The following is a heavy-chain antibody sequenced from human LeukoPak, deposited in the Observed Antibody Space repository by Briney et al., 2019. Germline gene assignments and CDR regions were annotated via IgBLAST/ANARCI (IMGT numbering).Heavy chain of an antibody. Sequence: ASVKVPCMPCGYTFTNYYMHWVRQAPGQGLEWMGIINPSAGRTTYAQKFQGRVSVTRDTSRSTVYMELSSLTSEDTAVYYCARSRGFSGYDYVDHWGQGTLVTVP. J-gene: IGHJ4*02. D-gene: IGHD5-12*01. CDR1: GYTFTNYY. CDR3: ARSRGFSGYDYVDH. V-gene: IGHV1-46*03. CDR2: INPSAGRT.